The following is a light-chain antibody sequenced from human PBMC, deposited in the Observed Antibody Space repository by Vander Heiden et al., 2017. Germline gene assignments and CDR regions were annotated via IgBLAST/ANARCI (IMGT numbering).Light chain of an antibody. Sequence: DSQLTQSPSSVSASVGDRVTITCRASQNINSWLAWYQQKPGQAPQLLIHSASSLQTGVPSRFSGSGSGTDFTLTITNLQPEDYATYFCQQTNRFPNTFGQGTKVEIK. V-gene: IGKV1D-12*01. J-gene: IGKJ2*01. CDR3: QQTNRFPNT. CDR1: QNINSW. CDR2: SAS.